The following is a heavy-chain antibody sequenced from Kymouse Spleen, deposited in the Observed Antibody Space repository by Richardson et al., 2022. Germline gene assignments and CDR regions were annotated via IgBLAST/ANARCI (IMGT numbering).Heavy chain of an antibody. J-gene: IGHJ6*02. CDR1: GFTFSNAW. V-gene: IGHV3-15*01. CDR3: TTDQGDGYYGSGSPHYYYYGMDV. CDR2: IKSKTDGGTT. Sequence: EVQLVESGGGLVKPGGSLRLSCAASGFTFSNAWMSWVRQAPGKGLEWVGRIKSKTDGGTTDYAAPVKGRFTISRDDSKNTLYLQMNSLKTEDTAVYYCTTDQGDGYYGSGSPHYYYYGMDVWGQGTTVTVSS. D-gene: IGHD3-10*01.